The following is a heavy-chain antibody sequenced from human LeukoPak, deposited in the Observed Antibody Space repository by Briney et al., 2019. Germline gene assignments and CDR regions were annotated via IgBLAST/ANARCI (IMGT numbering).Heavy chain of an antibody. CDR3: ARSKKVGDDSFEY. CDR1: GFTFSNYE. D-gene: IGHD3-10*01. J-gene: IGHJ4*02. V-gene: IGHV3-48*03. Sequence: GGSLRLSCTGSGFTFSNYEMNWVRQAPGKGPQWIAYISSSGTGIYYADSVKGRFTISRDNANLYLQMSSLRAEDTSLYYCARSKKVGDDSFEYWGQGTLVTVSS. CDR2: ISSSGTGI.